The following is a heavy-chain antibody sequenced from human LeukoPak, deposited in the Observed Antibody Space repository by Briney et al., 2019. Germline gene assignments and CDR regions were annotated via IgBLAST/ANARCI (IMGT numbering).Heavy chain of an antibody. D-gene: IGHD3-22*01. CDR3: AGGGITTFDY. V-gene: IGHV3-21*01. J-gene: IGHJ4*02. Sequence: GGSLRLSCAASGFTFSSYSMNWVRQAPGKGLEWVSSISSSGSHTYHADSVKGRFTISRDNAKNSLHLQMNSLRADDTAVYYCAGGGITTFDYWGQGSLVTVSS. CDR1: GFTFSSYS. CDR2: ISSSGSHT.